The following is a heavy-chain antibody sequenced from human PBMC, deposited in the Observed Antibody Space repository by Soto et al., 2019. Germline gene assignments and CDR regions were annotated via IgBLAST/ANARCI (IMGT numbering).Heavy chain of an antibody. CDR2: IYYSGNT. Sequence: PSETLSLTCIVSGGSISINDFYWSWIRQHPGKGLEWIGYIYYSGNTYYNPSLKSRVTILVDTSKNQFSLKVSSVTAADTAVYYCARLSGSWQSWFDPWDQGTLVT. V-gene: IGHV4-31*03. CDR3: ARLSGSWQSWFDP. D-gene: IGHD6-13*01. J-gene: IGHJ5*02. CDR1: GGSISINDFY.